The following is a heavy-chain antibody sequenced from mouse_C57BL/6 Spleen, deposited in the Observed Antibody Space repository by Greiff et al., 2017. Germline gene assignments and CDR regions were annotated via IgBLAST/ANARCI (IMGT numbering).Heavy chain of an antibody. Sequence: EVKLVESGGGLVKPGGSLKLSCAASGFTFSSYTMSWVRQTPEKRLEWVATISGGGGNTYYPDSVKGRFTISRDNAKNTLYLQMSSLRSEDTALYYWARHYSWYFDVWGTGTTVTVSS. D-gene: IGHD2-12*01. CDR2: ISGGGGNT. J-gene: IGHJ1*03. V-gene: IGHV5-9*01. CDR1: GFTFSSYT. CDR3: ARHYSWYFDV.